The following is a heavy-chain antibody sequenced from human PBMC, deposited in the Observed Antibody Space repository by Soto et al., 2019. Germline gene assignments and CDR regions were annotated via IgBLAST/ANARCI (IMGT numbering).Heavy chain of an antibody. D-gene: IGHD3-3*01. J-gene: IGHJ4*02. CDR2: IWYDGSNK. CDR3: AREHDGY. V-gene: IGHV3-33*01. Sequence: QVQLVESGGGVVQPGRSLRVSCAASGFTFSSYGFHWLRQAPGKGLEWVAVIWYDGSNKYYTDSVKGRFTISRDNSKNTVYLQMNSRRAEDTAVYYCAREHDGYWGQGTQVTVSS. CDR1: GFTFSSYG.